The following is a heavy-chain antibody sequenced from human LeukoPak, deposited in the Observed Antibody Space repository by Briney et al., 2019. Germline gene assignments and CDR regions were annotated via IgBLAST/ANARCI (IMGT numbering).Heavy chain of an antibody. D-gene: IGHD3-22*01. CDR1: GYTFTSDG. V-gene: IGHV1-18*01. Sequence: ASVKVSCKPSGYTFTSDGISWVRRAPGQGLEWMGWIGTYKGNTNYAQMFQGRVTMTTDTSTSTAYMELKNLRSDDTAVYYCARTPGMVVVKTFYCMDVWGQGTTVTVSS. CDR2: IGTYKGNT. CDR3: ARTPGMVVVKTFYCMDV. J-gene: IGHJ6*02.